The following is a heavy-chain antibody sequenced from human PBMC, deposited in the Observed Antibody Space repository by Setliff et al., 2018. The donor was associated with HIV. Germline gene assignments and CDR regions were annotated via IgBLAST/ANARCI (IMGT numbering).Heavy chain of an antibody. CDR1: GDSISSGGYH. D-gene: IGHD3-16*02. V-gene: IGHV4-61*02. J-gene: IGHJ5*02. CDR3: AREIGDYVWGSYRYKYWFDP. Sequence: VSGDSISSGGYHWTWIRQPAGKGLEWIGRTYANEGTKYSPSLKRRATISVDTSKNQYSLKLTSVTAADTAVYYCAREIGDYVWGSYRYKYWFDPWGQGTLVTVSS. CDR2: TYANEGT.